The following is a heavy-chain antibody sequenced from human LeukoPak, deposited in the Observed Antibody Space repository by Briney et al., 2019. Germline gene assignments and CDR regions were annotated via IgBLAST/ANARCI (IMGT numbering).Heavy chain of an antibody. D-gene: IGHD3-3*01. CDR1: GASISSHY. J-gene: IGHJ4*02. Sequence: PSETLSLTCTVSGASISSHYWSWIRQPPGKGLEWIGYIYYSGSTNYNPSLKSRVTISVDTSKNQFSLKLSSVTAADTAVYYCARGRSLYLEYWGQGTLVTVSS. CDR2: IYYSGST. V-gene: IGHV4-59*11. CDR3: ARGRSLYLEY.